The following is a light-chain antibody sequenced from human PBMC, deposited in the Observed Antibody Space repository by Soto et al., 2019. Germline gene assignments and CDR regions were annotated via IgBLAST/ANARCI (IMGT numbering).Light chain of an antibody. CDR1: QSVSNSY. J-gene: IGKJ1*01. Sequence: EIVLTQSPGTLSLSPGERATLSCRASQSVSNSYLAWYQQKRGQAPRLPISGASRRATGIPDRFSGSGSGTDFTLSITRLEPEDFAVYYCQQYGTSPQTFGQGTKVEIK. V-gene: IGKV3-20*01. CDR3: QQYGTSPQT. CDR2: GAS.